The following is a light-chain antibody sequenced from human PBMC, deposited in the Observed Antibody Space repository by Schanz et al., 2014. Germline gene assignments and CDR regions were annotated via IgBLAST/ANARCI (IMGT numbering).Light chain of an antibody. V-gene: IGLV1-40*01. CDR2: GNS. CDR1: SSNIGAGYD. Sequence: QSVLTQPPSVSGAPGQRVTISCTGSSSNIGAGYDVHWYQQLPGTAPKLLIYGNSNRPSGVPDRFSGSKSGTSASLAISGLQSEDEADYYCATWDDSLNGGVIGGGTKLTVL. J-gene: IGLJ3*02. CDR3: ATWDDSLNGGV.